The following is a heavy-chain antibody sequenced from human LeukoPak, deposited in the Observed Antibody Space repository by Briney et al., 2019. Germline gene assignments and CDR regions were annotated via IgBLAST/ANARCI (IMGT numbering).Heavy chain of an antibody. Sequence: SETLSLTCTFAGASITSSYWSWIRQPPGKGLEWVGFIYYSGSTTYNPSLKSRVSISVDTSKNQFSLKRSSVPAADTAVYYCARTGKHWETGYGMDVWGQGTTVTVSS. J-gene: IGHJ6*02. V-gene: IGHV4-59*01. D-gene: IGHD1-1*01. CDR2: IYYSGST. CDR1: GASITSSY. CDR3: ARTGKHWETGYGMDV.